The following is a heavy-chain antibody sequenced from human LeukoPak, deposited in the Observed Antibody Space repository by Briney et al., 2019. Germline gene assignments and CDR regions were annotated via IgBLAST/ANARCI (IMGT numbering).Heavy chain of an antibody. CDR2: INHSGST. J-gene: IGHJ6*02. CDR1: GGSFSGYY. D-gene: IGHD3-10*01. CDR3: ARQPRGGSGSYYWAQYYYYGMDV. Sequence: PSETLSLTCAVYGGSFSGYYWSWIRQPPGKGLEWIGEINHSGSTNYNPSLKSRVTISVDTSKNQFSLKLSSVTAADTAVYYCARQPRGGSGSYYWAQYYYYGMDVWGQGTTVTVSS. V-gene: IGHV4-34*01.